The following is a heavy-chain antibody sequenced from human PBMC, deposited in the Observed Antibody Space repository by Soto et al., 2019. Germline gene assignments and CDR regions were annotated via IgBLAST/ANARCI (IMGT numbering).Heavy chain of an antibody. Sequence: PGGSLRLSCEGYGFTFNTYWMHWVRQAPGKGLVWVSRINSDGSHTDYADSVRGRFTISRDNAKNTVYLQMNSLRAEDTAVYYCVRDHTYNTVIVKAGKLFDKWGQGTLVTVSS. CDR3: VRDHTYNTVIVKAGKLFDK. CDR2: INSDGSHT. D-gene: IGHD3-16*02. CDR1: GFTFNTYW. J-gene: IGHJ4*02. V-gene: IGHV3-74*01.